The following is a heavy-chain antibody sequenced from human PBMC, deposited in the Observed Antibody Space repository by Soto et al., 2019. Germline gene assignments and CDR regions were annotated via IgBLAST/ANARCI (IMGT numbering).Heavy chain of an antibody. CDR3: MRDSGNYRTSN. J-gene: IGHJ4*02. D-gene: IGHD1-26*01. Sequence: PSETLSLTCAVSGGSISRGGYSWSWIRKPPGKGLEWIGYIYHSGSTYYNPSLKRRVTISIDTSKNQFSLGLSSMTAADTAVYYCMRDSGNYRTSNWGQGILVTVSS. CDR2: IYHSGST. CDR1: GGSISRGGYS. V-gene: IGHV4-30-2*01.